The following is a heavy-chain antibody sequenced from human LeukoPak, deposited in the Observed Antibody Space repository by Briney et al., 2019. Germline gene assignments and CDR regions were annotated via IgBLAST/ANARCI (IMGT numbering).Heavy chain of an antibody. CDR3: ARGSRYYDSSGQFDY. Sequence: SETLSLTCAVSGGSISSSNWWSWVRQPPGKGLEWIGEIYHSGSTNYNPSLKSRVTISVDKSKNQFSLKLSSVTAADTAVYYCARGSRYYDSSGQFDYWGQGTLVTVSS. CDR2: IYHSGST. CDR1: GGSISSSNW. D-gene: IGHD3-22*01. V-gene: IGHV4-4*02. J-gene: IGHJ4*02.